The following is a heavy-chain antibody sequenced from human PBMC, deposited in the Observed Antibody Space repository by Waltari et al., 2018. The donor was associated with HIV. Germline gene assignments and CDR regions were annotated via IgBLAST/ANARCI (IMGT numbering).Heavy chain of an antibody. J-gene: IGHJ4*02. V-gene: IGHV3-33*01. CDR2: IWYDGRNK. CDR1: GFTFSNYG. CDR3: ASGYGGRNFDF. Sequence: QVKLVESGGGVVQPGKSVRLSCVASGFTFSNYGMHWVRQAPGKGLEWVEIIWYDGRNKYYADSVKGRFTISRDNSRNTVYLQMDSVKVDDTAVYYCASGYGGRNFDFWGPGTPISVSS. D-gene: IGHD5-18*01.